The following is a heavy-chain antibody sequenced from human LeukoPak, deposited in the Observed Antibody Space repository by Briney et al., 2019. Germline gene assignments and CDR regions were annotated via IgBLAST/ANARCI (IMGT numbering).Heavy chain of an antibody. CDR3: TRAVRNQLLSEY. D-gene: IGHD2-2*01. Sequence: ASVKVSCKASGYTFSNYGVTWVRQAPGQGLEYMGWMNPNSGNTGFAQKFRGRLTLTSDASTTSAFMELMRLTSEDTAVYYCTRAVRNQLLSEYWGQGTRITVSS. J-gene: IGHJ4*02. CDR1: GYTFSNYG. CDR2: MNPNSGNT. V-gene: IGHV1-8*01.